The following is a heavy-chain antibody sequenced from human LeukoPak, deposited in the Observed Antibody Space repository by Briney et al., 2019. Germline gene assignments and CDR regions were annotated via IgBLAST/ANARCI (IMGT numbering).Heavy chain of an antibody. CDR1: GFTFSIYA. CDR2: ISSSGGDT. CDR3: AKDDGWVQYAN. J-gene: IGHJ4*02. D-gene: IGHD5-24*01. V-gene: IGHV3-23*01. Sequence: GGSLRLSCAASGFTFSIYAMSWVRQAPGKGLEWVSVISSSGGDTYYADSVKGRFTISRDNSKNTLYLQMNSLRAEDTAVYYCAKDDGWVQYANWGQGTLVTVSS.